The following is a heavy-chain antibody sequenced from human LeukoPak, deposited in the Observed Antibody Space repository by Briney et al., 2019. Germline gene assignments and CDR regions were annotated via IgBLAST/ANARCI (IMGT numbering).Heavy chain of an antibody. CDR2: ISYDGSNK. CDR3: AGKNLVPFDI. Sequence: QPGGSLRLSCAASGFTFSSYGMHWVRQAPGKGLEWVAVISYDGSNKYYADSVKGRFTISRDNSKNTLYLQMNSLRAEDTAVYYCAGKNLVPFDIWGQGTMVTVSS. D-gene: IGHD6-13*01. CDR1: GFTFSSYG. V-gene: IGHV3-30*03. J-gene: IGHJ3*02.